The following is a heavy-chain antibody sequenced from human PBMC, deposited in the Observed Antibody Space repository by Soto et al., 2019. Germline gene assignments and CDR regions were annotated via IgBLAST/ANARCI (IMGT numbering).Heavy chain of an antibody. Sequence: PSETLSLTCTVSGGSISSYYWSWIRQPPGKGLEWIGYIYYSGSTNYNPSLKSRVTISVDTSKNQFSLKLSSVTAADTAVYYCARVRSGVVASIIDYWGQGTLVTVSS. CDR1: GGSISSYY. CDR3: ARVRSGVVASIIDY. J-gene: IGHJ4*02. D-gene: IGHD2-15*01. V-gene: IGHV4-59*01. CDR2: IYYSGST.